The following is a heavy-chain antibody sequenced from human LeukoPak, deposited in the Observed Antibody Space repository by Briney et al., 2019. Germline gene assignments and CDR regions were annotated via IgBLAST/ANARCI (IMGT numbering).Heavy chain of an antibody. CDR3: ARDSGSPIWFDP. Sequence: GGSLRLSCAASGFIFSTFGMHWVRQALGKGLEWVSSISSSSSYIYYADSVKGRFTISRDNAKNSLYLQMNSLRAEDTAVYYCARDSGSPIWFDPWGQGTLVTVSS. CDR1: GFIFSTFG. CDR2: ISSSSSYI. V-gene: IGHV3-21*01. J-gene: IGHJ5*02. D-gene: IGHD1-26*01.